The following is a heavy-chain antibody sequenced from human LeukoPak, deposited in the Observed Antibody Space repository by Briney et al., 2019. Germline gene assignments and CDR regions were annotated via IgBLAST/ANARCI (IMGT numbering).Heavy chain of an antibody. CDR2: INSDGSST. CDR3: AREGDFWSVNHESFDY. D-gene: IGHD3-3*01. Sequence: PGGSLRLSCAASGFTFSSYWMHWVRQAPGKGLVWVSRINSDGSSTSYADSEEGRFTISRDNAKNTLYLQMNSLRAEDTAVYYCAREGDFWSVNHESFDYWGQGTLVTVSS. J-gene: IGHJ4*02. CDR1: GFTFSSYW. V-gene: IGHV3-74*01.